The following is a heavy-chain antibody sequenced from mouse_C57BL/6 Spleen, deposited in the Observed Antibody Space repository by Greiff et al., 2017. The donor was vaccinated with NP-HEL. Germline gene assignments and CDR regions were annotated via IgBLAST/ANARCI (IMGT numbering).Heavy chain of an antibody. J-gene: IGHJ2*01. V-gene: IGHV1-4*01. CDR2: INPSSGYT. CDR3: ARSGPLEYFDY. Sequence: VQLQQSGAELARPGASVKMSCKASGYTFTSYTMHWVKQRPGQGLEWIGYINPSSGYTKYNQKFKDKATLTADKSSSTAYMQLSSLTSEDSAVYYCARSGPLEYFDYWGQGTTLTVSS. D-gene: IGHD3-2*02. CDR1: GYTFTSYT.